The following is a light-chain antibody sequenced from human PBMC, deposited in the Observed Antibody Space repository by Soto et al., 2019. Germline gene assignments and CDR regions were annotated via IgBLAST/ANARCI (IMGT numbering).Light chain of an antibody. J-gene: IGKJ2*01. CDR3: QQYGSSPPT. CDR2: GAA. Sequence: EIVLTQSPGTLSLSPGERATLSCRASQSVSSTYFAWYQQKPGQALRLLIYGAASRATGIPDRFSSSGSGTDFTLTISRLEPEDFAVYYCQQYGSSPPTFGQGTKLEIK. V-gene: IGKV3-20*01. CDR1: QSVSSTY.